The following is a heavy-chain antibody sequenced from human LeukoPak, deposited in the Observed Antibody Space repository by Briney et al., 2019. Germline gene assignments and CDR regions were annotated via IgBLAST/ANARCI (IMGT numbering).Heavy chain of an antibody. CDR1: GFTFSSYA. D-gene: IGHD1-14*01. CDR2: ISYDGSNK. CDR3: ARDIGKSYVFDY. J-gene: IGHJ4*02. Sequence: GGSLRLSCAASGFTFSSYAIHWVRQAPGKGLEWVAVISYDGSNKYYADSVKGRFTISRDNSKNTLYLQMNSLRAEDTAVYYCARDIGKSYVFDYWGQGTLVTVSS. V-gene: IGHV3-30*01.